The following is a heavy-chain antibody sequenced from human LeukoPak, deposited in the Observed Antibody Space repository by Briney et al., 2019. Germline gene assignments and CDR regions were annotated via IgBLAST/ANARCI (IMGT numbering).Heavy chain of an antibody. CDR1: GYTFTGYY. D-gene: IGHD5-18*01. CDR3: ARLLVDTAMVKDY. CDR2: INPNSGGT. V-gene: IGHV1-2*02. Sequence: GASVKVSFKASGYTFTGYYMLWVRQAPGQGLEWMGWINPNSGGTNYAQKFQGRVTMTRDTSISTAYMELSRLRSDDTAVYYCARLLVDTAMVKDYWGQGTLVTVSS. J-gene: IGHJ4*02.